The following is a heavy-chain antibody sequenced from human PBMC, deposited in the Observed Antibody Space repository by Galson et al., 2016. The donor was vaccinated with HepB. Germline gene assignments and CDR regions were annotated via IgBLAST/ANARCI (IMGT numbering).Heavy chain of an antibody. CDR2: IIPVFGTV. CDR3: ARDTSPYDHDSDINYDALDI. CDR1: GDTFSTYG. J-gene: IGHJ3*02. Sequence: VKVSCKASGDTFSTYGFSWVRQAPGQGLEWMGGIIPVFGTVNYAQKFQGRVTITADESTSTAYMQLNSLRAEDTAVYHCARDTSPYDHDSDINYDALDIWGQGTMVTVSS. D-gene: IGHD3-22*01. V-gene: IGHV1-69*13.